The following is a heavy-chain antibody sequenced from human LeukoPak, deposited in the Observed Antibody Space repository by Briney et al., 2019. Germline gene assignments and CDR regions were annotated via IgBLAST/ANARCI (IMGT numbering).Heavy chain of an antibody. CDR2: INHNGST. J-gene: IGHJ4*02. CDR3: ATLSSTFSGFDY. D-gene: IGHD6-13*01. CDR1: GGSFSGYY. V-gene: IGHV4-34*01. Sequence: PSEALSLTCAVYGGSFSGYYWSWIRQPPGQGLEWIGEINHNGSTNYSPSLKSRVTISVDTSKNQFSLKLSSVTAADTAVYYCATLSSTFSGFDYCGQGTLVTVSS.